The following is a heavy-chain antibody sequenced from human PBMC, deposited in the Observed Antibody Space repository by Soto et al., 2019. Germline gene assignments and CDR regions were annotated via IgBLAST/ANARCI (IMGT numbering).Heavy chain of an antibody. J-gene: IGHJ4*02. CDR3: ARRVGSSPFDY. CDR1: GGSISSSSYY. CDR2: IYYSGST. V-gene: IGHV4-39*01. Sequence: QLQLQESGPGLVKPSETLSLTCTVSGGSISSSSYYWGWIRQSPGKGLEWIGNIYYSGSTYYNPSLKSRVPISVDTSKNQFSLTLSSVTAADTAVYYCARRVGSSPFDYWGQGTLVTVSS. D-gene: IGHD1-26*01.